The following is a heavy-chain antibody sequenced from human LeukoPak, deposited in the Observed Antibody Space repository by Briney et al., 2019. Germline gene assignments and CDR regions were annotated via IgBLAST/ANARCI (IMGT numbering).Heavy chain of an antibody. D-gene: IGHD4-17*01. CDR2: INPNSGGT. CDR1: GYTFTGYY. Sequence: ASVKVSCKASGYTFTGYYMHWVRQAPGQGLEWMGWINPNSGGTNYAQKSQGRVTMTRDTSISTAYMELRSLRSDDTAVYYCAILQYGDFDAFDIWGHGTMVTVSS. CDR3: AILQYGDFDAFDI. V-gene: IGHV1-2*02. J-gene: IGHJ3*02.